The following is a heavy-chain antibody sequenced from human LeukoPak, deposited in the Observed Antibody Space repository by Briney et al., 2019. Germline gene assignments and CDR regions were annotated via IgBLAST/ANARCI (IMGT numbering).Heavy chain of an antibody. Sequence: GGSLRLSCVAYGFTFSSYGMSWFRQAPGKGLEWIGFIRSSIYGGTPKAAASVKGRFIFSRDDSKGVAYLRMNSLKTDDTAVYYCSREWGNGNDLRPDSWGQGTLVTVSS. CDR1: GFTFSSYG. CDR3: SREWGNGNDLRPDS. J-gene: IGHJ4*02. CDR2: IRSSIYGGTP. D-gene: IGHD1-1*01. V-gene: IGHV3-49*03.